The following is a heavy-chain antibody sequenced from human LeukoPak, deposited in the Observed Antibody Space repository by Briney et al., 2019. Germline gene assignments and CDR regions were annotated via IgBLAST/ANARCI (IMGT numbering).Heavy chain of an antibody. V-gene: IGHV3-30*18. CDR3: AKTKGYSYGYYFDY. D-gene: IGHD5-18*01. J-gene: IGHJ4*02. CDR1: GFTFSSYA. CDR2: MSYDGFNK. Sequence: GRSLRLSCAASGFTFSSYAMHWVRQSLGKGLEWVAVMSYDGFNKYYADSVKGRFTISRDNSKNTLYLQMSSLRAEDTAVYYCAKTKGYSYGYYFDYWGQGTLVTVSS.